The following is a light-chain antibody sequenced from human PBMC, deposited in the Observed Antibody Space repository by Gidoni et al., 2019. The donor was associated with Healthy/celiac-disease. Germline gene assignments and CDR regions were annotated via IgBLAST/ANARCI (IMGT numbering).Light chain of an antibody. CDR3: AAWDDSLSGYV. CDR1: SSTIGSNY. CDR2: RNN. V-gene: IGLV1-47*01. Sequence: QSVLTQPPSASGTPGQRATISCSGSSSTIGSNYVYWYQQLPGTAPKLLIDRNNQRPSGVPDRFSGSKSGTSASLAISGLRSEDEADYYCAAWDDSLSGYVFGTGTKVTVL. J-gene: IGLJ1*01.